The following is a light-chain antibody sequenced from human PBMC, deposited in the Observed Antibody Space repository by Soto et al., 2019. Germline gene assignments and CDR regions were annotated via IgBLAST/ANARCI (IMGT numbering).Light chain of an antibody. CDR2: GAS. CDR1: QNVNNR. Sequence: EIEMTQSPAMLSVSPGERATLSCRASQNVNNRLAWYQQKAGQPPRLLIYGASTRATGIPARFSGSGSGTEFTLTISSLQSEDFASYYCQHFNSWPLLFGQGTKVEIK. CDR3: QHFNSWPLL. J-gene: IGKJ1*01. V-gene: IGKV3-15*01.